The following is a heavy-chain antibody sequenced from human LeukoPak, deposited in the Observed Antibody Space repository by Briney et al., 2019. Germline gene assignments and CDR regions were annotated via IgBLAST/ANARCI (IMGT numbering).Heavy chain of an antibody. CDR3: AGCQSSCYYTK. CDR1: GFTLRYYQ. D-gene: IGHD3-22*01. CDR2: ISTSPGVI. Sequence: PGGSLRLSCATSGFTLRYYQMNWVRQAPGKGLEWVSYISTSPGVIHYADSVKGRFTISRDNAKNSLYLQMNSLRDEDTAVYYCAGCQSSCYYTKWGQGTLVTVSS. V-gene: IGHV3-48*02. J-gene: IGHJ4*02.